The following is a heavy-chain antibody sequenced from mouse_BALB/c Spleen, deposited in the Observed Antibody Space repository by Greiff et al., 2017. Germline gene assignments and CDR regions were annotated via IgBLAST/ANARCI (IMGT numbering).Heavy chain of an antibody. V-gene: IGHV5-6-5*01. CDR2: ISSGGST. CDR1: GFTFSSYA. D-gene: IGHD2-14*01. J-gene: IGHJ4*01. CDR3: ARGGYRYDDYYAMDY. Sequence: EVKLVESGGGLVQPGGSLKLSCAASGFTFSSYAMSWVRQTPEKRLEWVASISSGGSTYYPDSVKGRFTISRDNARNILYLQMSSLRSEDTAMYYCARGGYRYDDYYAMDYWGQGTSVTVSS.